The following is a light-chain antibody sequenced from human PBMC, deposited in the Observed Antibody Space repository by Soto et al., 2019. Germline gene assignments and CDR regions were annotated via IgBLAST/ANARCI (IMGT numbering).Light chain of an antibody. Sequence: EIVWTQSPGSLSLSPGERATLSCRASQSVSSYLAWYQQKPGQAPRLLIFAASSRATGIPDRFSGSGSGTHFTLTINGLELEDFAVYYCQQYGSSPYTFGLGTKLEI. J-gene: IGKJ2*01. CDR2: AAS. CDR1: QSVSSY. V-gene: IGKV3-20*01. CDR3: QQYGSSPYT.